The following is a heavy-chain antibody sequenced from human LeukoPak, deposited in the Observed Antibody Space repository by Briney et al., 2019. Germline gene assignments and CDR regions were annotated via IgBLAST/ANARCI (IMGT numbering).Heavy chain of an antibody. J-gene: IGHJ6*03. CDR3: AKAGLYYYYYMDV. V-gene: IGHV3-21*01. CDR2: ISSSSSYI. CDR1: GFTFSSYS. Sequence: PGGSLRLSCAASGFTFSSYSMNWVRQAPGKGLEWVSSISSSSSYIYYADSVKGRFTISRDNAKNSLYLQMNSLRAEDTAVYYCAKAGLYYYYYMDVWGKGTTVTVSS.